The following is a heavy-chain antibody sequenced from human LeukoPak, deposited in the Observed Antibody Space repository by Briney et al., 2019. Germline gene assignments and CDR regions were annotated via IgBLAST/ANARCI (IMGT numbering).Heavy chain of an antibody. D-gene: IGHD6-6*01. CDR2: INHRGST. J-gene: IGHJ4*02. CDR1: GGSFSGYH. Sequence: SETLSLTCAVYGGSFSGYHWSWIRQPPGKGLEWIGEINHRGSTNYNPSLKSRVTMSVDTSKNQSSLKLSSVTAADTAVYYCARGRGAARFVTIEFDYWGQGALVTVSS. CDR3: ARGRGAARFVTIEFDY. V-gene: IGHV4-34*01.